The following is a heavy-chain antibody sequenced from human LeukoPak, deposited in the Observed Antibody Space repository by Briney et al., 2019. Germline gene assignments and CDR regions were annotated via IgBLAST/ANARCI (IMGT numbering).Heavy chain of an antibody. CDR3: VREAAATLFDY. V-gene: IGHV3-23*01. Sequence: GGSLRLSCAASGFTFSNYAMSWVRQAPGKGLEWVSSINGRGGSTYYADSVKGRFTISRDNSKNTLYLQMNSLRAEDTAVYYCVREAAATLFDYWGQGTLVTVSS. CDR1: GFTFSNYA. D-gene: IGHD1-26*01. J-gene: IGHJ4*02. CDR2: INGRGGST.